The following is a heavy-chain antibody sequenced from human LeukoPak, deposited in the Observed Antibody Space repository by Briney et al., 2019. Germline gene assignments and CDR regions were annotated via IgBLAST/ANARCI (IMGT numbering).Heavy chain of an antibody. Sequence: ASVKLSCKASGYTFTSYGISWVRQAPGQGLEWMGWISAYNGNTNYAQKLQGRVTMTTDTSTSTAYMELRSLRSDDTAVYYCARDPPPWFGVGMDVWGKGTTVTISS. CDR3: ARDPPPWFGVGMDV. V-gene: IGHV1-18*01. J-gene: IGHJ6*03. D-gene: IGHD3-10*01. CDR1: GYTFTSYG. CDR2: ISAYNGNT.